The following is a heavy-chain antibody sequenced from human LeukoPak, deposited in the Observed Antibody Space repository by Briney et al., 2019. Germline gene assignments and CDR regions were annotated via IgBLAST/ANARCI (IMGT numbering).Heavy chain of an antibody. CDR3: ARALDYVWGRYRRPIDY. CDR2: XXXXSGGT. V-gene: IGHV1-2*02. J-gene: IGHJ4*02. Sequence: ASVKVSCKASGYTFTGYYMHXXXXAPGXGXXXXXXXXXXSGGTNYAQKFQGXXTXTRDTSISTAYMELSRLRSDDTAVYYCARALDYVWGRYRRPIDYWGQGTLVTVSS. D-gene: IGHD3-16*02. CDR1: GYTFTGYY.